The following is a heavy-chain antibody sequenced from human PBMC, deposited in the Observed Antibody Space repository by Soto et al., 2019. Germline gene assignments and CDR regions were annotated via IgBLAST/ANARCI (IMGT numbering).Heavy chain of an antibody. J-gene: IGHJ3*02. CDR3: ARDIIGELLRRYGAFDI. CDR2: IIPIFGTA. Sequence: GASVKVSCKASGGTFSSYAISWVRQAPGQGLEWMGGIIPIFGTANYAQKFQGRVTITADKSTSTAYMELSSLRSEDTAVYYCARDIIGELLRRYGAFDIWGQGTMVTVSS. D-gene: IGHD1-26*01. V-gene: IGHV1-69*06. CDR1: GGTFSSYA.